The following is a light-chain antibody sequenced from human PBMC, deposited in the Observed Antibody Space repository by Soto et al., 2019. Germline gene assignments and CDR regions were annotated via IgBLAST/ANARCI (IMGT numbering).Light chain of an antibody. CDR3: QQRDSWPLT. Sequence: ENVLTQSPATLSLSPGEGATVSCRASESVGSDLAWYQQKPGQPPRLLIYDVSGRATGVPARFSGSGSGTDVTLTISSREPEDFAVYYCQQRDSWPLTFGGGTKVEIK. V-gene: IGKV3-11*01. J-gene: IGKJ4*01. CDR2: DVS. CDR1: ESVGSD.